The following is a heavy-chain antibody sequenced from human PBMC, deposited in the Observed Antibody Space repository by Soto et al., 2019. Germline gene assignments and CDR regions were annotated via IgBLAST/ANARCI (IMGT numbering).Heavy chain of an antibody. CDR2: IIPILGIA. CDR3: ARGTITMVRGVIINPSYYYGMDV. CDR1: GGTFSSYT. Sequence: QVQLVQSGAEVKKPGSSVKVSCKASGGTFSSYTISWVRQAPGQGLEWMGRIIPILGIANYAQKFQGRVTITADKSTSTAYMELSSLRSEDTAVYYCARGTITMVRGVIINPSYYYGMDVWGQGTTVTVSS. V-gene: IGHV1-69*02. J-gene: IGHJ6*02. D-gene: IGHD3-10*01.